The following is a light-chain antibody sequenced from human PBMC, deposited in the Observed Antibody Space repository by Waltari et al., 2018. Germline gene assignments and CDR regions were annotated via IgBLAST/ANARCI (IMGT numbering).Light chain of an antibody. J-gene: IGKJ3*01. CDR1: QPITNY. V-gene: IGKV1-33*01. CDR3: QRYDNLPIFA. Sequence: DIQMTQSPSSLSASVGDRVTITCQASQPITNYLNWYQQKVGEAPKLLTHNASKLETGVPSRFSGSQSGTHFTLTIASLQPEDVATYYCQRYDNLPIFAFGPGTKVDIK. CDR2: NAS.